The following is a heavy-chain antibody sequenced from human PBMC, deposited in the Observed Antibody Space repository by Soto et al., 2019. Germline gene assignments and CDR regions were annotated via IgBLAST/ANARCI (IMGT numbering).Heavy chain of an antibody. CDR1: GYTFTSYG. CDR2: ISAYNGNT. CDR3: ARDAFTSFMTTVTGDAFDI. Sequence: ASVKVSCKASGYTFTSYGISWVRQAPGQVLEWMGWISAYNGNTNYAQKLQGRVTMTTDTSTSTAYMELRSLRSDDTAVYYCARDAFTSFMTTVTGDAFDIWGQGTMVTVSS. V-gene: IGHV1-18*01. J-gene: IGHJ3*02. D-gene: IGHD4-17*01.